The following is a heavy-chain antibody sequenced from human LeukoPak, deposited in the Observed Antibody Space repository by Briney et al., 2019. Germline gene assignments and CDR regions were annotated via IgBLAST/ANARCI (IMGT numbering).Heavy chain of an antibody. D-gene: IGHD4-23*01. J-gene: IGHJ4*02. CDR2: ISWNSGSI. Sequence: PGGSLRLSCAASGFTFDDYAMHWVRQAPGKGLEWVSGISWNSGSIGYADSVKGRFTISRDNAKNSLYLQMNSLRAEDTAVYYCARADSYGGLYFDYWGQGTLVTVSS. CDR1: GFTFDDYA. V-gene: IGHV3-9*01. CDR3: ARADSYGGLYFDY.